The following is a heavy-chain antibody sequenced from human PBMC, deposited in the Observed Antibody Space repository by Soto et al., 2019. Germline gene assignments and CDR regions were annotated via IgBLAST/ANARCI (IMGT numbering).Heavy chain of an antibody. CDR3: ARPLWGLLAGANYAY. Sequence: PEGSLRLTCVASGFNFRNNYISWIRELRWEGLEWMACISSTGSTREQADAVKGRFTISRDDGKNAVYLQMIILRAEDTAVYYCARPLWGLLAGANYAYWGPGPSVT. CDR2: ISSTGSTR. J-gene: IGHJ4*02. CDR1: GFNFRNNY. V-gene: IGHV3-11*01. D-gene: IGHD3-16*01.